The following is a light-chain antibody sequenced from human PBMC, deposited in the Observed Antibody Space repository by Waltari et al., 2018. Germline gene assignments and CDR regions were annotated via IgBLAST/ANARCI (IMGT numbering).Light chain of an antibody. CDR1: SSDVGDHNY. CDR3: CSYAGGYIYV. CDR2: DVS. J-gene: IGLJ1*01. Sequence: QSALTQPRSVSGSPGQSVTISCTGTSSDVGDHNYVPWYQPHPGKAPKLMIYDVSKRPSGVPDRFSGSKSGNTASLTISGLQAEDEADYYCCSYAGGYIYVFGTGTKVTVL. V-gene: IGLV2-11*01.